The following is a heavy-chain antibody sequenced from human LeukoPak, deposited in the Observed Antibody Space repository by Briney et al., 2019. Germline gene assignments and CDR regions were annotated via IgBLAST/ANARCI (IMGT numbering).Heavy chain of an antibody. V-gene: IGHV4-59*08. D-gene: IGHD6-13*01. J-gene: IGHJ4*02. CDR2: IYYSGST. CDR1: GGSISSYY. Sequence: SETLSLTCTVSGGSISSYYWSWIRQPPGKGLEWIGYIYYSGSTNYNPSLKSRVTISVDTSKNQFSLKLSSVTAADTAVYYCARGGIAAAIDYWGQGTLVTVSS. CDR3: ARGGIAAAIDY.